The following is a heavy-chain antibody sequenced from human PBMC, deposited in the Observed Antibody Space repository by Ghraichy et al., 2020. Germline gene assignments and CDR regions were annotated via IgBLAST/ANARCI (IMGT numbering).Heavy chain of an antibody. Sequence: SQTLSLTCAVYGGSFSKYYWSWIRQPPGKGLGWIGEVSHSGNTTYNPSLASRVTVSVDTSKNQLSLKLNSVTAADTAVYFCARWTFGDYGKTQYWGQGTLVSVSS. D-gene: IGHD4-17*01. J-gene: IGHJ4*02. CDR3: ARWTFGDYGKTQY. V-gene: IGHV4-34*01. CDR1: GGSFSKYY. CDR2: VSHSGNT.